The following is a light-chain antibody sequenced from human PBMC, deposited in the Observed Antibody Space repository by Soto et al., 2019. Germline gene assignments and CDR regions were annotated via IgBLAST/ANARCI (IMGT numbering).Light chain of an antibody. CDR1: QGISSY. CDR2: AAS. Sequence: AIRMTQSPSSLSASTGDRVTSTCRASQGISSYLAWYQQKPGKAPKLLIYAASTLQCGVPSRFSGSGSGTNFTLTISCLKTEDFTTYYCQQHYSYPLTFGPGTKVDIK. CDR3: QQHYSYPLT. V-gene: IGKV1-8*01. J-gene: IGKJ3*01.